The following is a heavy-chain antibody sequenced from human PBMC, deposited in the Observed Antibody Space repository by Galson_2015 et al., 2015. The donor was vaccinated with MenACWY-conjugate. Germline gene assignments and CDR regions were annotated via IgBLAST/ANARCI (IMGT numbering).Heavy chain of an antibody. CDR2: ISPGSGII. D-gene: IGHD1-14*01. CDR3: AWGRNPTGKSMYLDY. J-gene: IGHJ4*02. CDR1: GITFSHCG. V-gene: IGHV3-48*02. Sequence: LRLSCAASGITFSHCGMNWVRQAPGKGLEWISYISPGSGIIYYADSAKGRFTISRDDAKNSLFLQISSLRDEDTAVYYCAWGRNPTGKSMYLDYRGQGTLVTVSS.